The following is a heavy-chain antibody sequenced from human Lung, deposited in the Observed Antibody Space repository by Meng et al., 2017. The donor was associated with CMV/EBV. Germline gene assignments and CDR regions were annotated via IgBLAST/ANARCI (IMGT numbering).Heavy chain of an antibody. J-gene: IGHJ5*02. Sequence: SETLSLTCTVSGGSISSYYWSWIRQPPGKGLEWIGYIYYSGSTNYNPSLKSRVTISVDTSKNQFSLKLSSVTAADTAVYYCARVDGTYYDFWSGSVGSWFDPWGQGTLVTVSS. D-gene: IGHD3-3*01. V-gene: IGHV4-59*01. CDR1: GGSISSYY. CDR2: IYYSGST. CDR3: ARVDGTYYDFWSGSVGSWFDP.